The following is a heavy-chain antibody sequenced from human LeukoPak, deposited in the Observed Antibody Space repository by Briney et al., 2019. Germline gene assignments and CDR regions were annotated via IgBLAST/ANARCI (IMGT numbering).Heavy chain of an antibody. CDR2: INPNSGGT. Sequence: ASVEVSCKASGYTFTGYYMHWVRQAPGQGLERMGWINPNSGGTNYAQKFQGRVTMTRDTSISTAYMELSRLRSDDTAVYYCASGSYSPRRAFDIWGQGTMVTVSS. CDR3: ASGSYSPRRAFDI. J-gene: IGHJ3*02. CDR1: GYTFTGYY. D-gene: IGHD1-26*01. V-gene: IGHV1-2*02.